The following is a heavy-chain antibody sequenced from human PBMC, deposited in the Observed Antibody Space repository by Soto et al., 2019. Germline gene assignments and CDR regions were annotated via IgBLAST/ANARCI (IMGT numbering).Heavy chain of an antibody. V-gene: IGHV1-2*02. D-gene: IGHD1-1*01. J-gene: IGHJ4*02. CDR2: INPNSGGT. CDR1: GGTFSSYA. Sequence: ASVKVSCKASGGTFSSYAISWVRQAPGQGLEWMGWINPNSGGTGYAQKFQGRLTMTTDTSITTAYMELSRLSSDDTAFYYCAKSGSFSRPSLGYFDYWGQGTLVTVSS. CDR3: AKSGSFSRPSLGYFDY.